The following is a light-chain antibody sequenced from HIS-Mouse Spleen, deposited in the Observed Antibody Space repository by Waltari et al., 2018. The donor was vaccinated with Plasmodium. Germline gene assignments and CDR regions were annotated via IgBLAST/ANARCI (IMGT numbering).Light chain of an antibody. CDR3: QQYGSSPST. V-gene: IGKV3-20*01. CDR1: QSVSSSY. Sequence: DIVLPQSPGTLSLSPGERATLSCRASQSVSSSYFAWYQQKPGPAPRLLIYGASSRATGIPDRFRGSGSGTDFTLTISRLEPEEFAVYYCQQYGSSPSTFGQGTKLEIK. J-gene: IGKJ2*01. CDR2: GAS.